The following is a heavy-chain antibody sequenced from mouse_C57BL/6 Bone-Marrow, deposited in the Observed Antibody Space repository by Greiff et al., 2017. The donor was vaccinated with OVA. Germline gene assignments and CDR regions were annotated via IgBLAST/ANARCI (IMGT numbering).Heavy chain of an antibody. D-gene: IGHD1-1*01. CDR2: INPSTGGT. V-gene: IGHV1-42*01. Sequence: EVKLMESGPELVKPGASVKISCKASGYSFTGYYMNWVKQSPEKSLEWIGEINPSTGGTTYNQKFKAKATLTVDKSSSTAYMQLKSLTSEDSAVYYCARSPITTVVAFDYWGQGTTLTVSS. J-gene: IGHJ2*01. CDR3: ARSPITTVVAFDY. CDR1: GYSFTGYY.